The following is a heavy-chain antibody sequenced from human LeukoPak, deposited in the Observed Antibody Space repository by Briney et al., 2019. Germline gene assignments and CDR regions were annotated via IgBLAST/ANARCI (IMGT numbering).Heavy chain of an antibody. CDR1: GFTFSRYW. CDR3: AGIYGMDV. J-gene: IGHJ6*04. D-gene: IGHD1-14*01. Sequence: RPGGSLRLSCAASGFTFSRYWMSWVRQAPGKGLEWVANIKQDGSEKYYVDFVKGRFTISRDNAKNSPYLQMNSLRAEDTAVYYCAGIYGMDVWGKGTTVTVSS. CDR2: IKQDGSEK. V-gene: IGHV3-7*01.